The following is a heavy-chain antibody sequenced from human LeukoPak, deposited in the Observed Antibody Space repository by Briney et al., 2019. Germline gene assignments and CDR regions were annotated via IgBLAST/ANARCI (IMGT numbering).Heavy chain of an antibody. CDR1: GATVNIDHA. D-gene: IGHD5-12*01. Sequence: SVKVSCKAFGATVNIDHAFIWARQAPGQGLQWMGRIIPFLGVHIYAQNFQGRVSFSADMSATTMYMQLNSLSLDDTAFYYSSPCGHDDDWFGPWGQGTLVTVSS. CDR3: SPCGHDDDWFGP. J-gene: IGHJ5*02. CDR2: IIPFLGVH. V-gene: IGHV1-69*04.